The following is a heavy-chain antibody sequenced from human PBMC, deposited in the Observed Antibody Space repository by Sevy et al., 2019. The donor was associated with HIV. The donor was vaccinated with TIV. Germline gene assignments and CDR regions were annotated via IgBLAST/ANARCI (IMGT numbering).Heavy chain of an antibody. CDR3: ARSFGAGNPDAFDI. V-gene: IGHV1-2*02. J-gene: IGHJ3*02. Sequence: ASVKVSCKASGYTFTGYYMHWVRQAPGQGLEWMGWINPNSGGTNYAQKFQGRVTMTRDTSISTAYMELSRLRSDDMAVYYCARSFGAGNPDAFDIWGQGTMVTVSS. CDR2: INPNSGGT. D-gene: IGHD3-10*01. CDR1: GYTFTGYY.